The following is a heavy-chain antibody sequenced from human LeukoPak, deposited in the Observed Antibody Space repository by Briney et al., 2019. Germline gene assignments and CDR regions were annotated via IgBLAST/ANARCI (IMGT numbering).Heavy chain of an antibody. CDR2: INPNSGGT. J-gene: IGHJ4*02. V-gene: IGHV1-2*06. D-gene: IGHD3-10*01. CDR3: ARVPYYYSSGIFDY. CDR1: GYTFTGYY. Sequence: ASVKVSCKASGYTFTGYYMHWVRQAPGQGLEWMGRINPNSGGTNYAQKFQGRVTMTRDTSISTAYMELSRLRSGDTAVYYCARVPYYYSSGIFDYWGQGTLVTVSS.